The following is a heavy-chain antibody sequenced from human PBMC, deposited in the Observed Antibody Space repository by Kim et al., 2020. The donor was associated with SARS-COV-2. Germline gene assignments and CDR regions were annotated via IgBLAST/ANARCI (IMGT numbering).Heavy chain of an antibody. J-gene: IGHJ6*02. Sequence: GGSLRLSCAASGFTFSSYAMSWVRQAPGKGLEWVSAISGSCGSTYYADSVKGRFTISRDNSKNTLYLQMNSLRAEDTAVYYCARSQTVTVTTYYYGIDVWGQGTTVTVSS. V-gene: IGHV3-23*01. D-gene: IGHD4-17*01. CDR3: ARSQTVTVTTYYYGIDV. CDR1: GFTFSSYA. CDR2: ISGSCGST.